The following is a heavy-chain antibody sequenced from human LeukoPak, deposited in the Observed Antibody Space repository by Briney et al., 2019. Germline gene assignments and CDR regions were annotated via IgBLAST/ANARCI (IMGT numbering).Heavy chain of an antibody. CDR1: GFSFNIYS. V-gene: IGHV3-48*01. Sequence: GGSLRLSCAASGFSFNIYSMNWVRQAPGKGLEWVSYVSTSSRTIYYADSVMGRFTISRDNAKNSLYLEMNSLRAEDTAVYYCARDSSRVGSTSAFDYWGQGTQVAVSS. J-gene: IGHJ4*02. D-gene: IGHD1-26*01. CDR3: ARDSSRVGSTSAFDY. CDR2: VSTSSRTI.